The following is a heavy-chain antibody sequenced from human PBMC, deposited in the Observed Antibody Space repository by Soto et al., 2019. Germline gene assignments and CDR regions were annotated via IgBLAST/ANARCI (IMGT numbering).Heavy chain of an antibody. CDR2: VCSSGST. D-gene: IGHD4-4*01. CDR1: GGSVSSFC. J-gene: IGHJ6*02. V-gene: IGHV4-59*02. CDR3: GRDAVTKRDFYYYGMDV. Sequence: PSETLSLTCYVSGGSVSSFCWTWIRQSPGKGLESIAYVCSSGSTNYNPSLKSRVTISVDTSKNQFSLNLTSVTAADTAVYFCGRDAVTKRDFYYYGMDVWGRGTTVTVSS.